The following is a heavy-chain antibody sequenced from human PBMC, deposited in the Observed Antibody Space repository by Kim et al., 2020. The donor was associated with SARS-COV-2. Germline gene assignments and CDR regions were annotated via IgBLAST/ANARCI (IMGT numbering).Heavy chain of an antibody. V-gene: IGHV3-23*01. CDR2: ISGSGGST. D-gene: IGHD3-16*02. J-gene: IGHJ5*02. CDR1: GFTFSSYA. CDR3: AKDRGVTFGGVIVGWFDP. Sequence: GGSLRLSCAASGFTFSSYAMSWVRQAPGKGLEWVSAISGSGGSTYYADSVKGRFTISRDNSKNTLYLQMNSLRAEDTAVYYCAKDRGVTFGGVIVGWFDPWGQGTLVTVSS.